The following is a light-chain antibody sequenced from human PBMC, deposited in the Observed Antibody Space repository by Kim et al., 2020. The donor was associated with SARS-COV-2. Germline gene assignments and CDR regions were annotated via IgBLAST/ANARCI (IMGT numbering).Light chain of an antibody. Sequence: ESVGDRVTIACQASQDISTSLNWYQHKPGKAPKVLISDASNLERGVPSRFSGGGSGTDFTFTISSLQPEDIATYYCQHYHNLPPTFGQGTRLEIK. CDR1: QDISTS. CDR3: QHYHNLPPT. J-gene: IGKJ5*01. CDR2: DAS. V-gene: IGKV1-33*01.